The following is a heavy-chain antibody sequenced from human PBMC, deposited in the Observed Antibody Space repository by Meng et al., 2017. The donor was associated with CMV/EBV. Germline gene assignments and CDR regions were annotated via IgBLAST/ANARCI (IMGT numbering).Heavy chain of an antibody. V-gene: IGHV4-30-4*08. CDR2: IYYSGST. D-gene: IGHD1-14*01. J-gene: IGHJ4*02. CDR3: ARVTSRVAGAFDY. CDR1: GGSISSSSYY. Sequence: LRRQESGPGLVKPSETLSLTCTVSGGSISSSSYYWGWIRHPPGKGLEWIGYIYYSGSTYYNPSLKSRVTISVDTSKNQFSLKLSSVTAADTAVYYCARVTSRVAGAFDYWGQGTLVTVSS.